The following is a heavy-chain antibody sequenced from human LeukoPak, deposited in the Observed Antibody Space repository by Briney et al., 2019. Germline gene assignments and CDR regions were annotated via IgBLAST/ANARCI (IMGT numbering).Heavy chain of an antibody. CDR3: ARQAEPYDYGGFDI. D-gene: IGHD4-23*01. CDR2: IKQDGSEK. V-gene: IGHV3-7*01. CDR1: GFTFSSYW. J-gene: IGHJ3*02. Sequence: GGSLRLSCAASGFTFSSYWMSWVRQAPGKGLEWVANIKQDGSEKYYVDSVKGRFTISRDNAKNSLYLQMNSLRAEDTAVYYCARQAEPYDYGGFDIWGQGTMVTVSS.